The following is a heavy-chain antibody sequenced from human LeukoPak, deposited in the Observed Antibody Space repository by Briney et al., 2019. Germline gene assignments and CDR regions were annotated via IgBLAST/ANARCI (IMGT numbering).Heavy chain of an antibody. J-gene: IGHJ4*02. D-gene: IGHD2-2*01. CDR2: INPSGGST. Sequence: ASVKVSCKASENTFTNYYMHWVRQAPGQGLEWMGIINPSGGSTSYAQKFQGRVTMTRDTSTSTVYMELSSLISDDTAVYYCARAIRNQLLSDYWGQGTLVTVSS. CDR3: ARAIRNQLLSDY. CDR1: ENTFTNYY. V-gene: IGHV1-46*01.